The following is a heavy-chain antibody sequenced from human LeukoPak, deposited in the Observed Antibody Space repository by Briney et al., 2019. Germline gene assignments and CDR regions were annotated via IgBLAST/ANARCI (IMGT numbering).Heavy chain of an antibody. CDR2: ISSSGSTI. CDR1: GFTFSDYY. Sequence: GGSLRLSCAASGFTFSDYYMSWIRQAPGKGLEWVSYISSSGSTIYYADSVKGRFTIPRDNAKNSLYLQMNSLRAEDTAVYYCARGGGFGYSYGSGDGMDVWGQGTTVTVSS. D-gene: IGHD5-18*01. CDR3: ARGGGFGYSYGSGDGMDV. V-gene: IGHV3-11*01. J-gene: IGHJ6*02.